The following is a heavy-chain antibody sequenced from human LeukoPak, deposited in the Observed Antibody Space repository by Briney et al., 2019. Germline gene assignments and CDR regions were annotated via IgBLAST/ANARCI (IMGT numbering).Heavy chain of an antibody. CDR3: ARDGLMITFGGVTSDAFDI. CDR1: GYTFTSYG. J-gene: IGHJ3*02. V-gene: IGHV1-18*01. D-gene: IGHD3-16*01. CDR2: ISAYNSNT. Sequence: ASVKVSCKASGYTFTSYGISWVRQAPGQGLEWMGWISAYNSNTNYAQKLQGRVTMTTDTSTSTAYMELRSLRSDDTAVYYCARDGLMITFGGVTSDAFDIWGQGTMVTVSS.